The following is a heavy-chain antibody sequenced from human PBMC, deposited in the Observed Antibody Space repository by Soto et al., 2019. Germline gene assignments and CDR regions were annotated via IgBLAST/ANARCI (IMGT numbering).Heavy chain of an antibody. D-gene: IGHD1-7*01. CDR1: GDSISSYS. Sequence: PSETLSLTCAVSGDSISSYSWNWIRQTAGRGLEWIGRVSPSGHTQYRSSFETRVTISVDMSTNQFFLELRYVTAADTAVYYCARESGENWSYEAYWGQGTQVPVSS. CDR2: VSPSGHT. V-gene: IGHV4-4*07. CDR3: ARESGENWSYEAY. J-gene: IGHJ4*02.